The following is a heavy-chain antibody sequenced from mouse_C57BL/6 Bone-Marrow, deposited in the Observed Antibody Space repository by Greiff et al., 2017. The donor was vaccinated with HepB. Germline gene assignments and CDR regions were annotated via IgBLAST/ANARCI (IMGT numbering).Heavy chain of an antibody. Sequence: EVKLMESGPELVKPGASVKISCKASGYSFTDYNMNWVKQSNGKSLEWIGVINPNYGTTSYNQKFKGKATLTVDQSSSTAYMQLNSLTSEDSAVYYCARYPYYGSSNWYFDVWGTGTTVTVSS. J-gene: IGHJ1*03. CDR3: ARYPYYGSSNWYFDV. CDR2: INPNYGTT. CDR1: GYSFTDYN. V-gene: IGHV1-39*01. D-gene: IGHD1-1*01.